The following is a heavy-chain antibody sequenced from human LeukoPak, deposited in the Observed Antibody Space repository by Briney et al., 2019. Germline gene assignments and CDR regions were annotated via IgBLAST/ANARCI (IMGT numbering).Heavy chain of an antibody. D-gene: IGHD1-14*01. J-gene: IGHJ6*02. CDR1: GGSISSDY. V-gene: IGHV4-59*08. CDR3: ARPNHALLYGMDV. CDR2: TYYSGRT. Sequence: SETLSLTCTVSGGSISSDYWSWIRQPPGKGLEWIGYTYYSGRTSYNPSLKSRVHISADTSKNQFSLKLNSVAAADTAVYYCARPNHALLYGMDVWGQGTTVTVSS.